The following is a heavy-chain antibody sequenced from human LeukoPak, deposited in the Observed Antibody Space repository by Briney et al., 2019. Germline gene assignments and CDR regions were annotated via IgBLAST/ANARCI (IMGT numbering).Heavy chain of an antibody. D-gene: IGHD4-23*01. CDR2: IFPGDSDT. V-gene: IGHV5-51*01. CDR3: ARLDYGGNCFDY. J-gene: IGHJ4*02. CDR1: GYSFTTYW. Sequence: GESLKISCQASGYSFTTYWIGWVRQMPGTGLELMGIIFPGDSDTRYSPSFQGQVTISADTSINTAYLQWNRLKASDTAMYYCARLDYGGNCFDYWGQGALVTVSS.